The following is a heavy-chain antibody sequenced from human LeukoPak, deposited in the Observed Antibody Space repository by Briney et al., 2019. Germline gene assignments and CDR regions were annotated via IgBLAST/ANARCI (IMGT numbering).Heavy chain of an antibody. D-gene: IGHD6-19*01. V-gene: IGHV4-61*02. CDR1: GGSISRGSYH. J-gene: IGHJ4*02. CDR3: ARPRIAVAVQPFDY. CDR2: FYTSGTP. Sequence: PSETLSLTCTVSGGSISRGSYHWSWIRQPAGKGLEWIGRFYTSGTPNYNPSLKSRVTILVDTSRNQFSLKLNSVTAADTAVYYCARPRIAVAVQPFDYWGQGTLVTVSS.